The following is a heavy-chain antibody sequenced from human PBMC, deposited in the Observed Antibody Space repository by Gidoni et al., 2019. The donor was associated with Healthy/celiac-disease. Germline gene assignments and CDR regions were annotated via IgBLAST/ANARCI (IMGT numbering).Heavy chain of an antibody. CDR1: GFTFSSYS. D-gene: IGHD3-10*01. CDR2: ISSSSSYI. Sequence: EVQLVESGGGLVKPGGSLRLSCAASGFTFSSYSMNWVRQAPGTGLEWVSSISSSSSYIYYADSVKGRFTISRDNAKNSLYLQMNSLRAEDTAVYYCARDHYYGSGSYEYWGQGTLVTVSS. V-gene: IGHV3-21*01. J-gene: IGHJ4*02. CDR3: ARDHYYGSGSYEY.